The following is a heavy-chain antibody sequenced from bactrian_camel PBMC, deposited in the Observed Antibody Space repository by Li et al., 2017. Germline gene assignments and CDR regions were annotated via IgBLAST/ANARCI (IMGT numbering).Heavy chain of an antibody. J-gene: IGHJ6*01. CDR2: VYIGGGGGNP. CDR1: QDIFSRYC. CDR3: AAEDLAFGGCKGDLLSNAAIFGH. V-gene: IGHV3S1*01. D-gene: IGHD1*01. Sequence: HVQLVESGGGSVQTGGSLTLSCVGSQDIFSRYCMAWFRQDPGKEREGVAVVYIGGGGGNPYYGDHVNGRFTISRNNVKNTVDLEMHNLKSEDSGIYYCAAEDLAFGGCKGDLLSNAAIFGHWGQGTQVTVS.